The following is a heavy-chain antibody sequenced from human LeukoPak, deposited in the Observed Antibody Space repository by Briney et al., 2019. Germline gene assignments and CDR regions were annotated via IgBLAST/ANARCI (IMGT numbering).Heavy chain of an antibody. CDR3: ARDKPAAGTRPYFQH. J-gene: IGHJ1*01. V-gene: IGHV1-24*01. D-gene: IGHD6-13*01. Sequence: GASVKVSCKVSGYTLTELSMHWVRQAPGKGLEWMGGLDPEDGETIYAQKFQGRVTMTEDTSTDTAYMELSSLRSEDTAVYYCARDKPAAGTRPYFQHWGQGTLVTVSS. CDR2: LDPEDGET. CDR1: GYTLTELS.